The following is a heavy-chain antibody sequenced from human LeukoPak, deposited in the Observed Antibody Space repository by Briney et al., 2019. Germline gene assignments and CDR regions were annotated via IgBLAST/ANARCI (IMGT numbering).Heavy chain of an antibody. CDR2: INQDGSEK. J-gene: IGHJ4*02. CDR3: AKESLYDDWDY. D-gene: IGHD4-17*01. V-gene: IGHV3-7*03. CDR1: GFIFSRYL. Sequence: GGSLRPSCAASGFIFSRYLMSWVRQAPGKGLEWVANINQDGSEKFYVDSVKGRFTISRDNAKNSLYLQMNSLRAEDTAIYYRAKESLYDDWDYWGQGTLVTVSS.